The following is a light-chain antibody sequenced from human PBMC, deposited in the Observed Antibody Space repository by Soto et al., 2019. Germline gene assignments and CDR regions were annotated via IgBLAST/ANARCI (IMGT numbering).Light chain of an antibody. V-gene: IGLV2-23*02. CDR2: EVF. CDR3: CSYAGSSSPYV. Sequence: QSVLPQPASVSGSPGQSITISCTGTSSDVGSYPLVSWYQQHPGEAPKLLIFEVFRRPSGVSNRFSGSKSGNTASLTISGLQAEDEAEYYCCSYAGSSSPYVFGTGTKVXVL. J-gene: IGLJ1*01. CDR1: SSDVGSYPL.